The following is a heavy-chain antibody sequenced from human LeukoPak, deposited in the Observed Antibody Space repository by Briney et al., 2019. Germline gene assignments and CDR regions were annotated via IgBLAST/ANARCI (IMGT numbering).Heavy chain of an antibody. D-gene: IGHD5-12*01. V-gene: IGHV4-34*01. CDR1: GGSISSYF. J-gene: IGHJ6*04. Sequence: SETLSLTCTVSGGSISSYFWSWIRQPPGKGLEWIGEINHSGSTNYNPSLKSRVTISVDTSKNQFSLKLSSVTAADTAVYYCARLRGVYSGYDSVWGKGTTVTVSS. CDR3: ARLRGVYSGYDSV. CDR2: INHSGST.